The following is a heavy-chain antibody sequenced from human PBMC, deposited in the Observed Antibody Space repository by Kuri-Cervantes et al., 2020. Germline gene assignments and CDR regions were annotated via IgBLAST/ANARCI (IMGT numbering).Heavy chain of an antibody. CDR3: ARDVRLFDI. V-gene: IGHV3-7*01. CDR1: GFTFSTFY. CDR2: IKEDGRDK. J-gene: IGHJ3*02. Sequence: GESLKISCAASGFTFSTFYIHWVRQAPGKGLEWVANIKEDGRDKYYVDSLKGRFTISRDNAKNSLYLQMNSLRVEDTAVYYCARDVRLFDIWGQGTMVTVSS.